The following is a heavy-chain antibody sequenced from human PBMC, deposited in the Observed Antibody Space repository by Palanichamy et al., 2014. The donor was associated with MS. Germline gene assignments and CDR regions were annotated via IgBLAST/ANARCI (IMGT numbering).Heavy chain of an antibody. CDR3: ARDWECTHGGCYDVFDI. D-gene: IGHD2-8*01. CDR1: GYSFTTYG. Sequence: QVQLVQSGTEVRKPGASVKVSCKSFGYSFTTYGVSWVRQAPGQGLEWMGWISTSTGKANYVQKFLGRVTLTTDTSTSTVYMEVRSLRSDDTAVYYCARDWECTHGGCYDVFDIWGQGTMVIVSS. J-gene: IGHJ3*02. CDR2: ISTSTGKA. V-gene: IGHV1-18*01.